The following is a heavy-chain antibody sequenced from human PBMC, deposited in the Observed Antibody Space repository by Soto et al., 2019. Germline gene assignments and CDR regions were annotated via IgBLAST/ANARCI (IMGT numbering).Heavy chain of an antibody. D-gene: IGHD1-20*01. CDR3: ARTRITSTAATFDP. CDR1: GGSLSTYY. CDR2: MSYSGSS. J-gene: IGHJ5*02. Sequence: SETLSLTCTVSGGSLSTYYWSWIRQPPGKGLEWIVYMSYSGSSNYNPSLKSRVTMSVDTSKNQVSLKLSSVTAADTAVYYCARTRITSTAATFDPWGQGTLVTVSS. V-gene: IGHV4-59*01.